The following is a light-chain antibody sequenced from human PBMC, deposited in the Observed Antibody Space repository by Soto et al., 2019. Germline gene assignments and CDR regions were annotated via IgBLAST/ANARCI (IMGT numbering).Light chain of an antibody. CDR1: SSNIGTNT. V-gene: IGLV1-44*01. CDR2: SND. Sequence: QSVLTQPPSTSGTPRQRVTISCSGSSSNIGTNTVNWYQQVPGTAPKLLIYSNDQRPSGVPGRFSGSKSGTSVSLAISGLQSEDEADYFCAAWDARLNGVVFGGGTKLTVL. CDR3: AAWDARLNGVV. J-gene: IGLJ3*02.